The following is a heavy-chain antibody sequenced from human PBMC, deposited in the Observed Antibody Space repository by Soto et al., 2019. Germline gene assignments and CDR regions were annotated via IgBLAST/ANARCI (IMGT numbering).Heavy chain of an antibody. J-gene: IGHJ4*02. CDR1: GFTFSNYG. CDR2: ISDDGDKR. CDR3: AKARVRIVGANSFDY. Sequence: GSLRLSCVGSGFTFSNYGMHWVRQPPDKGLEWVALISDDGDKRYYADSVRGRLIISRDNSKDTLYLQMNSLGPDDTAVYFCAKARVRIVGANSFDYWGQGTPVTVSS. D-gene: IGHD1-26*01. V-gene: IGHV3-30*18.